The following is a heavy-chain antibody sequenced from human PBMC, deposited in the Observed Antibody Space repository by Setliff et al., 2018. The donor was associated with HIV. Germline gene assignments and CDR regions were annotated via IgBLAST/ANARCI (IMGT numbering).Heavy chain of an antibody. CDR1: GGTSSTHA. Sequence: SVKVSCKASGGTSSTHAMNWVRQAPGQGLEWMGQIISILDITTYAQQLQGRVTITADKSTSTFYMELSDLTSAETAVYYCAGPRGDEAFDVWGQGTKVTVSS. D-gene: IGHD3-10*01. CDR3: AGPRGDEAFDV. J-gene: IGHJ3*01. CDR2: IISILDIT. V-gene: IGHV1-69*10.